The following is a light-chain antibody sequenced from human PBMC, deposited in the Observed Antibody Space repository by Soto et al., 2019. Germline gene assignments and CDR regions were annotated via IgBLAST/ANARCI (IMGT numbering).Light chain of an antibody. CDR2: DVT. Sequence: QSVLTQPRSVSGSPGQSVTISCTGTSSDIGGYNYVSWYQQHPGKAPKLMIYDVTKRPSGVPNRFSGSKSGNTASQTISGLQADDEADYYCCSHAGSYTFYVFGTGTKVTVL. CDR1: SSDIGGYNY. CDR3: CSHAGSYTFYV. V-gene: IGLV2-11*01. J-gene: IGLJ1*01.